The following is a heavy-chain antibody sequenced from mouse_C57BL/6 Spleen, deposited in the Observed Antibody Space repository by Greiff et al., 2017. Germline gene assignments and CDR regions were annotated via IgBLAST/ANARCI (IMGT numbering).Heavy chain of an antibody. J-gene: IGHJ3*01. V-gene: IGHV2-6*01. CDR3: ASGGDYYGSPVAY. CDR2: IWGVGST. CDR1: GFSLTSYG. Sequence: VKLVESGPGLVAPSQSLSITCTVSGFSLTSYGVDWVRQSPGKGLEWLGVIWGVGSTNYNSALKSRLSISKDNSKSQVFLKMNSLQTDDTAMYYCASGGDYYGSPVAYWGQGTLVTVSA. D-gene: IGHD1-1*01.